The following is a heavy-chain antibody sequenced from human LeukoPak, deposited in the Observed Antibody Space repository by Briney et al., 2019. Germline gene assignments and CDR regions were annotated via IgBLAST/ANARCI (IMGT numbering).Heavy chain of an antibody. J-gene: IGHJ4*02. D-gene: IGHD3-22*01. Sequence: GGSLRLSCAASGFTFSGSAMHWVRQASGKGLEWVGRIRSKANSYATAYAASVKGRFTISRDDSKNTAYLQMNSLKTDDTAVYYCTRHAFDSSGFSPTTDYWGQGTLVTVSS. CDR2: IRSKANSYAT. V-gene: IGHV3-73*01. CDR3: TRHAFDSSGFSPTTDY. CDR1: GFTFSGSA.